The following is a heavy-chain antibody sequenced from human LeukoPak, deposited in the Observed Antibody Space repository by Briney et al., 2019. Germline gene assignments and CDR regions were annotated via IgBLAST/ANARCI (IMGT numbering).Heavy chain of an antibody. V-gene: IGHV3-72*01. D-gene: IGHD1-26*01. Sequence: GGSLRLSCAASGFTFSDHFLDWVCQAPGKGLEWVGRTRNKANSYITEYAASVKGRFTISRDDSKNSLYLQMSSLKTDDTAMYYCASIRGTFGYWGQGTLVTVSS. J-gene: IGHJ4*02. CDR1: GFTFSDHF. CDR3: ASIRGTFGY. CDR2: TRNKANSYIT.